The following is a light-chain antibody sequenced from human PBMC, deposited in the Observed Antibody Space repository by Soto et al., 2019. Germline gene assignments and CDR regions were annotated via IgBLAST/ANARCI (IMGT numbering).Light chain of an antibody. CDR3: AAWDDRLDVDV. J-gene: IGLJ1*01. CDR2: STS. CDR1: SSNIGSNT. V-gene: IGLV1-44*01. Sequence: QSVLTQPPSASGTPGQIVAISCSGSSSNIGSNTVTWYQQLPGTAPKLLIDSTSQRSSAVPGRFSGSKSGASASLSISGLQSEDEADYYCAAWDDRLDVDVFGTGTKVTVL.